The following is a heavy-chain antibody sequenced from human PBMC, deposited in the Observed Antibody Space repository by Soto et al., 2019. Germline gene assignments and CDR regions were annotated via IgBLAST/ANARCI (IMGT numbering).Heavy chain of an antibody. CDR1: GGSFSGYY. Sequence: SETLSLTCAVYGGSFSGYYWSWIRQPPGKGLEWIGEINQSVITNYNPSLKSRVTISVDTSKNQFSLKLSSVTAADTSVYYCARSRRVWTNSGGYYRYYYYVMDVWGQGTTLAFS. J-gene: IGHJ6*02. CDR3: ARSRRVWTNSGGYYRYYYYVMDV. CDR2: INQSVIT. V-gene: IGHV4-34*01. D-gene: IGHD3-10*01.